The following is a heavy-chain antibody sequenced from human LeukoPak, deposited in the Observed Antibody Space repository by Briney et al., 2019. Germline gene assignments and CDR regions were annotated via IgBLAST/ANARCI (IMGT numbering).Heavy chain of an antibody. CDR1: GYTYTGYY. CDR2: INPNSGGI. Sequence: ASVKVSRKASGYTYTGYYMHWVRQAPGQGLEWMGWINPNSGGINYAQKFQGRVTMTRDTSISTAYMELSRLRSDDTAVYYCARVIAAAGTEVDYWGQGTLVTVSS. D-gene: IGHD6-13*01. J-gene: IGHJ4*02. V-gene: IGHV1-2*02. CDR3: ARVIAAAGTEVDY.